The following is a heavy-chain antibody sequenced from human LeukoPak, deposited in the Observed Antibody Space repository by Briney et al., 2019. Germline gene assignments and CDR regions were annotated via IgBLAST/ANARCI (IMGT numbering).Heavy chain of an antibody. D-gene: IGHD3-16*02. Sequence: GASVKVSCKASGGTFSSYAVSWVRQAPGQGLEWMGGIIPIFGTANYAQKFQGRVTITADESTSTAYMELSSLRSEDTAVYYCAAGEDYDYVWGSYRYPTFDYWGQGTLVTVSS. V-gene: IGHV1-69*13. CDR2: IIPIFGTA. CDR1: GGTFSSYA. J-gene: IGHJ4*02. CDR3: AAGEDYDYVWGSYRYPTFDY.